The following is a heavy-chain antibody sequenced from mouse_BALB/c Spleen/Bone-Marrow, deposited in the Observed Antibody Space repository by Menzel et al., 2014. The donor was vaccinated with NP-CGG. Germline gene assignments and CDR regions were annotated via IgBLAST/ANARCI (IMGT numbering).Heavy chain of an antibody. J-gene: IGHJ4*01. CDR2: IYPGDGDT. D-gene: IGHD3-1*01. CDR3: ARQLGLYAMDY. Sequence: VQLQQSGPELVKPGASVKISCKASGYASSSSWMNWVKQRPGQGLEWIGRIYPGDGDTNYNGKFKGKATLTADKSSSTAYMQLSSLTSVDSAVYFCARQLGLYAMDYWGQGTSVTVSS. V-gene: IGHV1-82*01. CDR1: GYASSSSW.